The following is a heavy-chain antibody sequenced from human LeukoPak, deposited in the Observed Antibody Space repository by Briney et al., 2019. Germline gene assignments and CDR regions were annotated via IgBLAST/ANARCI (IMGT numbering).Heavy chain of an antibody. CDR1: GGSFSGYY. Sequence: SETLSLTCAVYGGSFSGYYWGWIRQPPGKGLEWIGSLYHSGSTYYNPSLKSRVTMSVDRSKNQFSVKLSSVTAADTAVYYCARESTSSSDTDYWGQGTLVTVSS. CDR3: ARESTSSSDTDY. D-gene: IGHD6-6*01. V-gene: IGHV4-38-2*02. J-gene: IGHJ4*02. CDR2: LYHSGST.